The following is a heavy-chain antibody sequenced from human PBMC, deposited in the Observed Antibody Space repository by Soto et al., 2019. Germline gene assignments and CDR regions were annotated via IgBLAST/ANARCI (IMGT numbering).Heavy chain of an antibody. CDR2: VYRSGST. D-gene: IGHD4-17*01. Sequence: QVQLQESGPGLVKPSGTLSLTCAVSGGSISSDNWWKWVRQPPGQGLEWIGEVYRSGSTNYDPSLKSRVTISIDMSKNQCSLTLPSVTAADTAMYYCARNGVYSLGSWGQGTLVTVSS. CDR3: ARNGVYSLGS. J-gene: IGHJ5*02. V-gene: IGHV4-4*02. CDR1: GGSISSDNW.